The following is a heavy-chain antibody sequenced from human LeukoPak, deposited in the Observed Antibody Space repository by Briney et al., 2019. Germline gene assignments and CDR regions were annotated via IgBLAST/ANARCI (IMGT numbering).Heavy chain of an antibody. D-gene: IGHD6-13*01. J-gene: IGHJ3*02. Sequence: GGSLRLSCAASGFTFSSFSMNWVRRAPGQGLEWVSYISSSSSTIYCTASVKVRFTIAKHNAKNLMYLHMNSLIAADTAVYYCARAWVAAAGEALDRWGQGTMVTVSS. V-gene: IGHV3-48*04. CDR3: ARAWVAAAGEALDR. CDR1: GFTFSSFS. CDR2: ISSSSSTI.